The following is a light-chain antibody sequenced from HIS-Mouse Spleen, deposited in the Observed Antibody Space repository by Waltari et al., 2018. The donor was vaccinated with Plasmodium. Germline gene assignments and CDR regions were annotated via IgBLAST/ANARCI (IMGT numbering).Light chain of an antibody. Sequence: QSALTQPASVSGSPGQSITISCTGTSSDVGGYHYVSWYQQHPGKAPKLMIYEVSNQPSGVSNRFSGSKSGNTASLTISGLQAEDEADYYCSSYTSSSTVVFGGGTKLTVL. CDR3: SSYTSSSTVV. CDR1: SSDVGGYHY. CDR2: EVS. J-gene: IGLJ2*01. V-gene: IGLV2-14*01.